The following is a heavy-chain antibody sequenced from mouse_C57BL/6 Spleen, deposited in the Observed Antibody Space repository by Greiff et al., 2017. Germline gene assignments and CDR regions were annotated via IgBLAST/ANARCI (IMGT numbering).Heavy chain of an antibody. V-gene: IGHV1-53*01. D-gene: IGHD1-1*01. CDR2: INPSNGGT. J-gene: IGHJ2*01. CDR3: ARIIYYGQGYFDY. CDR1: GYTFTSYW. Sequence: QVQLQQSGTELVKPGASVKLSCKASGYTFTSYWMHWVKQRPGQGLEWIGNINPSNGGTNYNEKFKSKATLTVDKSSSTAYMQLSSLTSEDSAVYYCARIIYYGQGYFDYWGQGTTLTVSS.